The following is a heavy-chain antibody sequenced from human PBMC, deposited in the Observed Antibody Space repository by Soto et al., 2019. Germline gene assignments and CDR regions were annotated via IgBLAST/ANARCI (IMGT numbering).Heavy chain of an antibody. Sequence: TSETLSLTCAVYGGSFSGYYWSWIRQPPGKGLEWIGEINHSGSTNYNPSLKSRVTISVDTSKNQFSLKLSSVTAADTAVYYCARGVAARLTKGQGWFDPWGQGTLVTVSS. D-gene: IGHD6-6*01. CDR2: INHSGST. CDR3: ARGVAARLTKGQGWFDP. CDR1: GGSFSGYY. V-gene: IGHV4-34*01. J-gene: IGHJ5*02.